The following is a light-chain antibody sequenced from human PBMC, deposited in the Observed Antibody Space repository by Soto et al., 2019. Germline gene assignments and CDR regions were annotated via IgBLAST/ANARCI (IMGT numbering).Light chain of an antibody. CDR2: EVN. CDR1: SSDVGGFNS. Sequence: QSVLTQPASVSGSPGQSITISCTGTSSDVGGFNSVSWYQQHPGKAPKLMIYEVNNRPSGVSNRFSGSKSGNTASLTISGLQTEDEADYYCSSYTSSSTDVFGTGTKLTVL. J-gene: IGLJ1*01. V-gene: IGLV2-14*01. CDR3: SSYTSSSTDV.